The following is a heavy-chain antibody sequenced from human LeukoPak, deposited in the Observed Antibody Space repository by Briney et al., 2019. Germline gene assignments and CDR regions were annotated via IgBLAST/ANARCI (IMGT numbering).Heavy chain of an antibody. J-gene: IGHJ4*02. Sequence: GGSLRFSGAAPGSTFSSYWMKWVGQAPGKGRKWVANIKQGGSEEYYVDSVKGRFTISRDNAKNSLYLQMNSLRAEDTAVYYCARDGLGSAFDYWGQGTLVTVSS. CDR2: IKQGGSEE. CDR1: GSTFSSYW. D-gene: IGHD3/OR15-3a*01. CDR3: ARDGLGSAFDY. V-gene: IGHV3-7*01.